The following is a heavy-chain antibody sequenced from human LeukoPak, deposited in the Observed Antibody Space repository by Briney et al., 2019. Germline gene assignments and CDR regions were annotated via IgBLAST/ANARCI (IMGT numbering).Heavy chain of an antibody. J-gene: IGHJ6*02. CDR3: ARGYDSSGNHWGHHGMDV. V-gene: IGHV3-30-3*01. D-gene: IGHD3-22*01. CDR2: ISYDGSDK. Sequence: PGGSLRLSCVVSGYTFSSYAIHWVRQAPGKGLEWVAVISYDGSDKYYADSVKGRFTISRDNSKNTLYLQMNSLRAEDTAVYYCARGYDSSGNHWGHHGMDVWGQGTPVTVSS. CDR1: GYTFSSYA.